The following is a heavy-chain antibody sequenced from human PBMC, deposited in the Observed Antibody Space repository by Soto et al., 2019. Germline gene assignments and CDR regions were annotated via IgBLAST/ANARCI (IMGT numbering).Heavy chain of an antibody. CDR3: AREDSIIIPAVSDF. J-gene: IGHJ4*02. D-gene: IGHD2-2*01. CDR1: GFAFNNYG. Sequence: GGSLRLSCTVSGFAFNNYGINWVRQAPGKGLEWVSSISKGDYTYYSDSVKGRFAISRDNAKSSVSLQMNTLRVEDTAVYYCAREDSIIIPAVSDFWGQGTLVTVSS. V-gene: IGHV3-21*01. CDR2: ISKGDYT.